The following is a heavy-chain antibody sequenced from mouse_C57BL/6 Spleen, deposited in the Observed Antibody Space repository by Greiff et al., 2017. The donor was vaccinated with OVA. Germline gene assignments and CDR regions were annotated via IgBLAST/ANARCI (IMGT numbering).Heavy chain of an antibody. J-gene: IGHJ2*01. Sequence: QVQLQQPGTELVKPGASVKLSCKASGYTFTSYWMHWVKQRPGQGLEWIGNINPSNGGTNYNEKFKSKATLTVDKSSSTAYMPLSSLTSEDAAVYYCARGGVYGTLDYWGQGTTLTVSS. V-gene: IGHV1-53*01. D-gene: IGHD2-1*01. CDR1: GYTFTSYW. CDR2: INPSNGGT. CDR3: ARGGVYGTLDY.